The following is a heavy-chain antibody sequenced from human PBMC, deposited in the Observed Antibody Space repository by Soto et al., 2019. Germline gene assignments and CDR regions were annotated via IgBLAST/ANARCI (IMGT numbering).Heavy chain of an antibody. CDR1: GFSVSSGDYY. CDR3: ARDSGGNSENYYGLDV. J-gene: IGHJ6*02. D-gene: IGHD1-1*01. CDR2: IDRSGST. V-gene: IGHV4-31*03. Sequence: QVQLQESGPGLVKPSQTLSLSCNVYGFSVSSGDYYWSWIRQHAGGGLEWIGYIDRSGSTYYKPSLRGRVILSVDTSTNQIYLRRLSVTAADTAMYYCARDSGGNSENYYGLDVWGHGTTVTVSS.